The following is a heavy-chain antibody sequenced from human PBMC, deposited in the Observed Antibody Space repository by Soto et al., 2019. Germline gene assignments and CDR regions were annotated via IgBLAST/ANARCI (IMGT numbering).Heavy chain of an antibody. D-gene: IGHD6-6*01. CDR3: ARVYSSSSEYYFDY. CDR2: ISYDGSNK. Sequence: GGSLRLSCAASGFTFSSYAMHRVRQAPGKGLEWVAVISYDGSNKYYADSVKGRFTISRDNSKNTLYLQMNSLRAEDTAVYYCARVYSSSSEYYFDYWGQGTLVTVSS. V-gene: IGHV3-30-3*01. J-gene: IGHJ4*02. CDR1: GFTFSSYA.